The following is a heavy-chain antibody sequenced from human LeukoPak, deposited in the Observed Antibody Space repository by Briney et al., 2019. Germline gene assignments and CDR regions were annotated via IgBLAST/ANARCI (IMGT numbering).Heavy chain of an antibody. D-gene: IGHD5-24*01. CDR3: ARGPRDGCNPPFDY. J-gene: IGHJ4*02. Sequence: SETLSLTCTVSGGSISRSYWTWIRQPPGKGLEWIGYIYYSGSTNYNPSLKSRVTISVDTSKNQFSLKLSSVTAADTAVYYCARGPRDGCNPPFDYWGQGTLVTVSS. V-gene: IGHV4-59*01. CDR2: IYYSGST. CDR1: GGSISRSY.